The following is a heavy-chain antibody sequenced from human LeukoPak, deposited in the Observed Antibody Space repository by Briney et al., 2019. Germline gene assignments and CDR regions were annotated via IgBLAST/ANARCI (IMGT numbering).Heavy chain of an antibody. CDR3: ALVYFSSTRCYIGAFDI. V-gene: IGHV4-31*03. D-gene: IGHD2-2*02. CDR1: GGSISSAGYY. CDR2: IYYSGTT. J-gene: IGHJ3*02. Sequence: SETLSLTCTVSGGSISSAGYYWSWIRHHPGKGLEYIGYIYYSGTTNYNPSLTSRVTISVDTSNNQFSLKLSSVTAADTAVYYCALVYFSSTRCYIGAFDIWGQGTMVPVSS.